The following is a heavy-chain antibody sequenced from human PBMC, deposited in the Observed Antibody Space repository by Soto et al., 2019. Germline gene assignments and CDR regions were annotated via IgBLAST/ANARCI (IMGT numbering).Heavy chain of an antibody. CDR3: ARGTKLMVYAIYGWFDP. J-gene: IGHJ5*02. CDR1: GFTFSSYS. Sequence: GGSLRLSCAASGFTFSSYSMNWVRQAPGKGLEWVSSISSSSSYIYYADSVKGRFTISRDNAKNSLYLQMNSLRAEDTAVYYCARGTKLMVYAIYGWFDPWGQGTLVTVSS. CDR2: ISSSSSYI. D-gene: IGHD2-8*01. V-gene: IGHV3-21*01.